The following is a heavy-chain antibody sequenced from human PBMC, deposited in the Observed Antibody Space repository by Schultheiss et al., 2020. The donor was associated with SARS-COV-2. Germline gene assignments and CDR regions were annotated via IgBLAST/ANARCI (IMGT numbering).Heavy chain of an antibody. Sequence: GESLKISCSASGFTFSSYAMHWVRQAPGKGLEYFSAISSNGGSTYYADSVNGRFTISRDNYKNTLYLQMSSLIAEDTTVYYCVDAYYDSSGYPYYYYGMDVWGQGTTVTVSS. D-gene: IGHD3-22*01. V-gene: IGHV3-64D*06. J-gene: IGHJ6*02. CDR2: ISSNGGST. CDR1: GFTFSSYA. CDR3: VDAYYDSSGYPYYYYGMDV.